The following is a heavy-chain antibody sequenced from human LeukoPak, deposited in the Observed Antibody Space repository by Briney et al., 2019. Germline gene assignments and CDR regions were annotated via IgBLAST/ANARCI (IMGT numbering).Heavy chain of an antibody. CDR3: ATDISWFDP. V-gene: IGHV4-4*07. J-gene: IGHJ5*02. Sequence: SETLSLTCTVSGGSISSYDWSWIRQPAGKGLEWIGRISASGSTNYAPSPGSRVTISVGTSTKQFSLKLTSVTGADTAVYYCATDISWFDPWGRGTLVTVSS. CDR1: GGSISSYD. CDR2: ISASGST.